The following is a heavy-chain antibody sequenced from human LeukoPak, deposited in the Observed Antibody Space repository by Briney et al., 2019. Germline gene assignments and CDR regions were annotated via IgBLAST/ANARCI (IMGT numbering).Heavy chain of an antibody. CDR2: IYYSGST. J-gene: IGHJ6*03. CDR3: ARVFDSGSQAYFYYTDV. CDR1: GGSISSYY. D-gene: IGHD3-10*01. Sequence: SETLSLTCTVSGGSISSYYWSWIRQPPGKGLEWIGYIYYSGSTNYNPSLKSRVTMSVDTSKNQFSLKVSSVTAADTAVYYCARVFDSGSQAYFYYTDVWGKGTTVTISS. V-gene: IGHV4-59*01.